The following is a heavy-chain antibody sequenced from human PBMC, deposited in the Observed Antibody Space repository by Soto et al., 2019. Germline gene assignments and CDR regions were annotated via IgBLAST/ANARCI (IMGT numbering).Heavy chain of an antibody. V-gene: IGHV3-30*18. CDR3: AKDFGPRVLWFGVPRGPLDY. J-gene: IGHJ4*02. CDR2: ISYDGSNK. CDR1: GFTFSSYG. D-gene: IGHD3-10*01. Sequence: GGSLRLSCAASGFTFSSYGMHWVRQAPGKGLEWVAVISYDGSNKYYADSVKGRFTISRDNSKNTLYLQMNSLRAEDTAVYYCAKDFGPRVLWFGVPRGPLDYWGQGTLVTVSS.